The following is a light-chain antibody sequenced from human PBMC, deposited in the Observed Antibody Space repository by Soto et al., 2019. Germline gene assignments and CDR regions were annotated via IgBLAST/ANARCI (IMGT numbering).Light chain of an antibody. V-gene: IGLV3-9*01. CDR1: NIGRKY. Sequence: SYELTQPLSVSVALGQTARITCGGNNIGRKYVHWYQQKPGQAPVLIIYRDNNRPSGIPERFSGSNSGNTATLTISRAQAGDEADYYCQVWDSSTYVFGTGTKLTVL. CDR3: QVWDSSTYV. J-gene: IGLJ1*01. CDR2: RDN.